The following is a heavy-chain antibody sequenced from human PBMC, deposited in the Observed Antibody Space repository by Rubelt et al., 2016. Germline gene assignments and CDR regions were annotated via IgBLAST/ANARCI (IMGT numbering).Heavy chain of an antibody. V-gene: IGHV3-33*01. J-gene: IGHJ4*02. Sequence: GGVVQPGRSLRLSCAASGFTFSSYGMHWVRQAPGKGLEWVAVIWYDGSNKYYADSVKGRFTISRDNSKNTLYLQMSSLRAEDTAVYYCARGGMGGSTGYFDYWGQGTLVTVSS. CDR3: ARGGMGGSTGYFDY. CDR2: IWYDGSNK. CDR1: GFTFSSYG. D-gene: IGHD1-26*01.